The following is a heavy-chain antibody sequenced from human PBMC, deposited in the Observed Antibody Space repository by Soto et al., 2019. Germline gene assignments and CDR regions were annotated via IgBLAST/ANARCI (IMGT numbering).Heavy chain of an antibody. CDR1: GFTFSSYE. Sequence: GGSLRLSCAASGFTFSSYEMNWVRQAPGEGLEWVSYISSSGSTIYYADSVKGRFTISRDNAKNSLYLQMNSLRAEDTAVYYCARTAYSSSAPDYWGQGTLVTVSS. CDR3: ARTAYSSSAPDY. J-gene: IGHJ4*02. V-gene: IGHV3-48*03. D-gene: IGHD6-6*01. CDR2: ISSSGSTI.